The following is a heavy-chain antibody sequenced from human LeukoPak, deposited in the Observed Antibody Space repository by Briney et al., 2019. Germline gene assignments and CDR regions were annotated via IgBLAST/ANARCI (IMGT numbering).Heavy chain of an antibody. J-gene: IGHJ5*02. Sequence: GGSLRLSCAASGFTFADYVMSWVRQAPGKGLEWVSSIRDSGVITYYADPVKGRFTISRDNSKNTLYLQMNSLRAEDTAVYYCAKPFRLGQNWFDPWGQGTLVAVSS. V-gene: IGHV3-23*01. CDR2: IRDSGVIT. CDR1: GFTFADYV. D-gene: IGHD6-19*01. CDR3: AKPFRLGQNWFDP.